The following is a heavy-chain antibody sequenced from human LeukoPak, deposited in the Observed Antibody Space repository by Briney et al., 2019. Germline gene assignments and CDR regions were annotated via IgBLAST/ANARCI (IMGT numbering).Heavy chain of an antibody. D-gene: IGHD5-12*01. V-gene: IGHV3-30-3*01. J-gene: IGHJ4*02. CDR2: ISYDGSNK. CDR1: GLTFRSYA. CDR3: ARDLTYSGYDDNFDY. Sequence: GGSLRLSCAASGLTFRSYAMHWVRQAPGKGLEWVAVISYDGSNKYYADSVKGRFTISRDNSKNTLYLQMNSLRAEDTAVYYCARDLTYSGYDDNFDYWGQGTLVTVSS.